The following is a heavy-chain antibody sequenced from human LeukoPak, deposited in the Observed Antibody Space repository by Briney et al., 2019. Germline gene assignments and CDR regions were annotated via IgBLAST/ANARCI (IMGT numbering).Heavy chain of an antibody. V-gene: IGHV3-53*01. Sequence: GGSLRLSCAASGFTVSSNYMSWVRQAPGKGLEWVSVIYSGGSTYYADSVKGRFAISRDNSKNTLYLQMNSLRAEDTALYYCAKGRGNYRYDADYWGQGTLVTVSS. CDR1: GFTVSSNY. J-gene: IGHJ4*02. CDR2: IYSGGST. CDR3: AKGRGNYRYDADY. D-gene: IGHD3-16*02.